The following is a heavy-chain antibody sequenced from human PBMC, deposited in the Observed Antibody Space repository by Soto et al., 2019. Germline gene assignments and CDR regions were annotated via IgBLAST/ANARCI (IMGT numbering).Heavy chain of an antibody. V-gene: IGHV3-21*01. CDR1: GFTFNNAW. Sequence: AGGSLRLSCAASGFTFNNAWTKWVRQAPGKGLEWVSSISSSTSYIYYADSVKGRFTISRDNSKNTLYLQMNSLRAEDTAVYYCARGGPINWSPGPFFDYWGQGTLVTVSS. CDR3: ARGGPINWSPGPFFDY. CDR2: ISSSTSYI. J-gene: IGHJ4*02. D-gene: IGHD1-20*01.